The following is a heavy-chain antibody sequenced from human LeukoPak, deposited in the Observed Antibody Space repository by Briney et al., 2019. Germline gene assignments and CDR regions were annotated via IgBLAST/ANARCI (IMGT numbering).Heavy chain of an antibody. Sequence: SVKVSCKASGGTFNSYAISWVRQAPGQGLEWMGGIIPIFGTANYAQKFQGRVTITADESTSTAYMELSSLRSEDTAVYYCARSGYDKGQEFDYWGQGTLVTVSS. CDR3: ARSGYDKGQEFDY. J-gene: IGHJ4*02. CDR1: GGTFNSYA. D-gene: IGHD5-12*01. V-gene: IGHV1-69*13. CDR2: IIPIFGTA.